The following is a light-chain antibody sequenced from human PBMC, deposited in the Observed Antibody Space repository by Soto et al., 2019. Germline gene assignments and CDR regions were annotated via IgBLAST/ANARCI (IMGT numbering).Light chain of an antibody. CDR3: CSYAGRSTFV. CDR1: KSNVGSYNL. CDR2: EGS. J-gene: IGLJ2*01. Sequence: QSVLTQAASVSGSPGQSITISCTGTKSNVGSYNLVSWYQQHPGKAPKLMIYEGSKRPSGVSNRFSGSESGNTTSLTISGLQAEDEADYYCCSYAGRSTFVFGGGTKLTVL. V-gene: IGLV2-23*03.